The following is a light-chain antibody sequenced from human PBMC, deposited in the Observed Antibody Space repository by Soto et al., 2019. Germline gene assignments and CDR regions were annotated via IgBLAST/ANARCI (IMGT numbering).Light chain of an antibody. CDR2: GAS. CDR1: QSVSSSY. Sequence: EIVLTQSPGTLSLSPGERATLSCRASQSVSSSYLDCYQHKPGQAPRLLIYGASTRATGIPDRFSGSGSGTDFTLTISRLEPEDFAVYFCQQFGSPFTFGPGNKVDLK. J-gene: IGKJ3*01. CDR3: QQFGSPFT. V-gene: IGKV3-20*01.